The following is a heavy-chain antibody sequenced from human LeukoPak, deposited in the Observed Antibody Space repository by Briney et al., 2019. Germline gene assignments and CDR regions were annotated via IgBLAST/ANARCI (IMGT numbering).Heavy chain of an antibody. Sequence: GGSLRLSCAASGFTFSSYWMYWVRQAPGKGLVWVSRINSDGSTTSYADSVKGRFTISRDNAKNTLYLQMNSLRAEDTAVYHCARDLYCGGDCYPWGQGTLVTVSS. CDR3: ARDLYCGGDCYP. CDR2: INSDGSTT. V-gene: IGHV3-74*01. J-gene: IGHJ1*01. D-gene: IGHD2-21*02. CDR1: GFTFSSYW.